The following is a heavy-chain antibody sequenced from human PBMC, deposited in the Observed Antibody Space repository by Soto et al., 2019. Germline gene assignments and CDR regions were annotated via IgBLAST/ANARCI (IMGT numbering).Heavy chain of an antibody. J-gene: IGHJ4*02. CDR2: TYYRSKWYN. CDR1: GDSVSSNSAA. V-gene: IGHV6-1*01. D-gene: IGHD6-13*01. CDR3: ARSSSYPYSSSWYD. Sequence: SQTLSLTCVISGDSVSSNSAAWNLIRQSPSRGLEWLGRTYYRSKWYNDYAVSVKSRITINPDTSKNQFSLQLNSVTPEDTAVYYCARSSSYPYSSSWYDWGQGTLVTVSS.